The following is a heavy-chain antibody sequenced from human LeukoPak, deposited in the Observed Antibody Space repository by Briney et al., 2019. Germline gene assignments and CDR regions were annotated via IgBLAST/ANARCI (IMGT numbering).Heavy chain of an antibody. Sequence: GGSLRLSCAASGITFSNYAMNWVRQAPGKGLAWVSSISGSGVTTYYADSVKGRFTISRDNSKNTLYLQMNSLRAEDTAVYHCAKDLSSPNYYYGMDVWGQGTTVTVS. CDR2: ISGSGVTT. J-gene: IGHJ6*02. D-gene: IGHD6-6*01. V-gene: IGHV3-23*01. CDR1: GITFSNYA. CDR3: AKDLSSPNYYYGMDV.